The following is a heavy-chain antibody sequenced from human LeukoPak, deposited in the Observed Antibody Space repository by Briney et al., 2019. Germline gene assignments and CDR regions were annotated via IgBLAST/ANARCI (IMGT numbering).Heavy chain of an antibody. D-gene: IGHD3-10*01. Sequence: VASVKVSCKASGYTFTGFDINWVRQATGQGLEWMGIINPSGGSTSYAQKFQGRVTMTRDMSTSTVYMELSSLRSEDTAVYYCAREGSFGRAFDPWGQGTLVTVSS. J-gene: IGHJ5*02. CDR2: INPSGGST. V-gene: IGHV1-46*01. CDR3: AREGSFGRAFDP. CDR1: GYTFTGFD.